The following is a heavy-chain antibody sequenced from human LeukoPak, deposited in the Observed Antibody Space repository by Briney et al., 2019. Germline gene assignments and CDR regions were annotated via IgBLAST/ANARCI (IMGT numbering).Heavy chain of an antibody. V-gene: IGHV4-59*01. CDR1: GGSFSGYY. D-gene: IGHD3-3*01. Sequence: SETLSLTCAVYGGSFSGYYWSWIRQPPGKGLEWIGYIYYSGSTNYNPSLKSRVTISVDTSKNQFSLKLSSVTAADTAVYYCARVYYDFWSGYSNWFDPWGQGTLVTVSS. CDR2: IYYSGST. CDR3: ARVYYDFWSGYSNWFDP. J-gene: IGHJ5*02.